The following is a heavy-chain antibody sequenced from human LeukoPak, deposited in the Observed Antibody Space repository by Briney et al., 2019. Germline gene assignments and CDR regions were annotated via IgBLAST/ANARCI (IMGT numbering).Heavy chain of an antibody. Sequence: ASVKVSCKASGYTSTSYGISWVRQAPGQGLEWMGWISAYNGNTNYAQKLQGRVTMTTDTSTSTAYMELRSLRSDDTAVYYCARDEGIVGATYKDYWGQGTLVTVSS. CDR3: ARDEGIVGATYKDY. CDR1: GYTSTSYG. J-gene: IGHJ4*02. V-gene: IGHV1-18*01. D-gene: IGHD1-26*01. CDR2: ISAYNGNT.